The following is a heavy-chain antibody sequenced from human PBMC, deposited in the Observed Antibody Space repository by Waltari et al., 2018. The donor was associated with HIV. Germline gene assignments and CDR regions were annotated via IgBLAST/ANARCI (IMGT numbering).Heavy chain of an antibody. V-gene: IGHV4-39*01. CDR3: ARAVQGYCSGGSCEDYFDY. CDR1: GVSTSSSSYY. CDR2: IYYSGST. J-gene: IGHJ4*02. Sequence: QLQLQVSGPGLVKRSETLSLNCPVSGVSTSSSSYYWGRTRQRPGRGLGCIGRIYYSGSTYYNPSLKSRVTISVGTSKNQFSLKLSSVTAADTAVYYCARAVQGYCSGGSCEDYFDYWGQGTLVTVSS. D-gene: IGHD2-15*01.